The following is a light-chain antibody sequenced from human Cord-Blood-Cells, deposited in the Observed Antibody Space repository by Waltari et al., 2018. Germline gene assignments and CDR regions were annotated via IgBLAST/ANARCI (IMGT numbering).Light chain of an antibody. Sequence: QSALTQPASVSGSPGQSITISCTGTSSDVGSYNLVSWYQQHPGKAPNLMIYEGSKRPPGGVTRCSDSKSCNNASLTISGLQAAEDADYYCCSSEGSSTLVFGGGTKLTVL. CDR2: EGS. CDR1: SSDVGSYNL. V-gene: IGLV2-23*01. J-gene: IGLJ3*02. CDR3: CSSEGSSTLV.